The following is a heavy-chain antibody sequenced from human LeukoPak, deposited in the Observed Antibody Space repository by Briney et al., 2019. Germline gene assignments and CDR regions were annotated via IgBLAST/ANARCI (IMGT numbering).Heavy chain of an antibody. D-gene: IGHD2-2*01. CDR2: INPSGGST. J-gene: IGHJ4*02. Sequence: ASVTVSCKASGYTFTGYYMHWVRQAPGQGLEWMGIINPSGGSTSYAQKFQGRVTMTRDTSTSTVYMELSSPRSEDTAVYYCARDLPPAPTSSTSLTVTDDYWGQGTLVTVSS. CDR3: ARDLPPAPTSSTSLTVTDDY. V-gene: IGHV1-46*01. CDR1: GYTFTGYY.